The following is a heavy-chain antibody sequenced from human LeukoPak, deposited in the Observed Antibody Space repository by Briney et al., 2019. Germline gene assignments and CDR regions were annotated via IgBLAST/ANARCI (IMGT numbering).Heavy chain of an antibody. Sequence: SETLSLTRTVSGGSISSGSYYWSWIRQPAGKGLEWLGRIYTSGRTNYNPSLKSRFTISVDMSKTQFSLKLSSVTAADTAVYYCARGGGPSIAARVNDYCYMDVWGKGTTVTVSS. CDR3: ARGGGPSIAARVNDYCYMDV. CDR2: IYTSGRT. V-gene: IGHV4-61*02. CDR1: GGSISSGSYY. D-gene: IGHD6-6*01. J-gene: IGHJ6*03.